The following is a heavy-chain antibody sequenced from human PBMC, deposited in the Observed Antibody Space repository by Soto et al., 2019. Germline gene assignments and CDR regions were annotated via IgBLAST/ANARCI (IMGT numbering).Heavy chain of an antibody. D-gene: IGHD3-10*01. CDR2: ISGSGGST. CDR3: AKDPPHLLWFGEPKFYFDY. V-gene: IGHV3-23*01. Sequence: VQLLESGGGLVQPGGSLRLSCAASGFTFSSYAMSWVRQAPGKGLEWVSAISGSGGSTYYADSVKGRFTISRDNSKNTLYLQMNSLRAEDTAVYYCAKDPPHLLWFGEPKFYFDYWGQGTLVTVSS. J-gene: IGHJ4*02. CDR1: GFTFSSYA.